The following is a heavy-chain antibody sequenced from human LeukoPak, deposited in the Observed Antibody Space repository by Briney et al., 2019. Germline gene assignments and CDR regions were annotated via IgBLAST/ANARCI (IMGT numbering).Heavy chain of an antibody. V-gene: IGHV1-18*04. CDR3: AREAHYDSSGYYYLFGY. CDR2: ISAYNGNT. D-gene: IGHD3-22*01. CDR1: GYTFTGHY. Sequence: ASVKVSCKASGYTFTGHYMHWVRQAPGQGLEWMGWISAYNGNTNYAQKLQGRVTMTTDTSTSTAYMELRSLRSDDTAVYYCAREAHYDSSGYYYLFGYWGQGTLVTVSS. J-gene: IGHJ4*02.